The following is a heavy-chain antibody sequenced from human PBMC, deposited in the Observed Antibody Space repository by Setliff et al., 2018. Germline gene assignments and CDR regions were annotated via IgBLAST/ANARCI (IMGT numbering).Heavy chain of an antibody. CDR2: MSTY. V-gene: IGHV1-18*01. CDR3: ARDVYLYDSSGYYYEMAQWYFDL. CDR1: GYTFSNYG. D-gene: IGHD3-22*01. J-gene: IGHJ2*01. Sequence: ASVKVSCKASGYTFSNYGINWVRQAPGQGLEWMGWMSTYAQKFQGRVTMTTDTPTSTAYMELRSLTSDDTAVYYCARDVYLYDSSGYYYEMAQWYFDLWGRGTLVTVSS.